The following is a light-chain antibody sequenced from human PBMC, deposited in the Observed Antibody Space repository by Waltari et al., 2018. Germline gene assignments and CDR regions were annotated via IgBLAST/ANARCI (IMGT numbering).Light chain of an antibody. J-gene: IGKJ4*01. CDR2: AAS. V-gene: IGKV1-39*01. Sequence: DIQMTPSPSSLSASVGDIVTITCRASHSITTYLNWYQQKPGKAPNLLIYAASSLQSGVPSRFSGSGSGTEFTLTISSLRPEDFATYYCQQTNTVPLTFGGGTKVEIK. CDR3: QQTNTVPLT. CDR1: HSITTY.